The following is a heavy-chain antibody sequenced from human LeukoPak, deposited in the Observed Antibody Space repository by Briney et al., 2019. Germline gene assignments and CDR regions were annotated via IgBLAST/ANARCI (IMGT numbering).Heavy chain of an antibody. CDR2: ISGSGGST. V-gene: IGHV3-23*01. J-gene: IGHJ4*02. CDR1: GVTFSSDG. CDR3: ARGRTASVLTGYCFDY. D-gene: IGHD3-9*01. Sequence: GGTLRLSCAASGVTFSSDGMSWGRQAPGKGLEWGSAISGSGGSTYYADSVRGRFTISRDNSKSTLYLQMNSLSGEATAVYYCARGRTASVLTGYCFDYWGQRTPVTVSS.